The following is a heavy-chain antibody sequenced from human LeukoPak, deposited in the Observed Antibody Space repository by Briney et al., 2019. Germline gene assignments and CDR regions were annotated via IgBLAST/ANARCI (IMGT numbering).Heavy chain of an antibody. CDR3: ARDEPWNYWGHYYYYMDV. D-gene: IGHD1-7*01. CDR2: IYTSGST. CDR1: GGSISGYY. Sequence: SETLSLTCDVSGGSISGYYWSWIRQPAGKGLEWIGRIYTSGSTNYNPSLKSRVTMSVDTSKNQFSLKLSSVTAADTAVYYCARDEPWNYWGHYYYYMDVWGKGTTVTVSS. V-gene: IGHV4-4*07. J-gene: IGHJ6*03.